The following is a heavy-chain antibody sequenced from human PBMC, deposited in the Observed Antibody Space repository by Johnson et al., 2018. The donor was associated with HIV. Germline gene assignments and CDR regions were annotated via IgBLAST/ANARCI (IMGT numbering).Heavy chain of an antibody. CDR3: ARVYSSSSAHAFDI. Sequence: QVQLVESGGGVVQPGGSLTLSCAASGFTFRNFGIHWVRQAPGKGLEWVAFISYDGSNKYYADSVKGRFTISRDNSKNTLYLQMNSLRAEDTAVYYCARVYSSSSAHAFDIWGQGTMVTVSS. J-gene: IGHJ3*02. D-gene: IGHD6-6*01. CDR1: GFTFRNFG. V-gene: IGHV3-30*19. CDR2: ISYDGSNK.